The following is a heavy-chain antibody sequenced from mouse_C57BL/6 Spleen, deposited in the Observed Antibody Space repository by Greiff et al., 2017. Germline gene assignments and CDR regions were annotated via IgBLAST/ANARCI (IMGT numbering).Heavy chain of an antibody. CDR1: GYTFTSYG. Sequence: QVQLQQSGAELARPGASVKLSCKASGYTFTSYGISWVKQRTGQGLEWIGEIYPRSGNTYYNEKFKGKATLTADKSSSTAYMELRSLTSEDSAVYFCARPGQLRLYFDYWGQGTTLTVSS. CDR3: ARPGQLRLYFDY. CDR2: IYPRSGNT. V-gene: IGHV1-81*01. J-gene: IGHJ2*01. D-gene: IGHD3-2*02.